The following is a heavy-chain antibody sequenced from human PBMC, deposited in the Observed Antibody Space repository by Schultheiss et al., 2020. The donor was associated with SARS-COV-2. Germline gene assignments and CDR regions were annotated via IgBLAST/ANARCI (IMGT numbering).Heavy chain of an antibody. CDR1: GFTFSSYG. Sequence: GGSLRLSCAASGFTFSSYGMHWVRQAPGKGLEWVAVISYDGSNKYYADSVKGRFTISRDNSKNTLYLQMNSLRAEDTAVYYCAKDLIGGTAAAVRGGWFDPWGQGTLVTVSS. J-gene: IGHJ5*02. CDR3: AKDLIGGTAAAVRGGWFDP. D-gene: IGHD6-13*01. CDR2: ISYDGSNK. V-gene: IGHV3-30*18.